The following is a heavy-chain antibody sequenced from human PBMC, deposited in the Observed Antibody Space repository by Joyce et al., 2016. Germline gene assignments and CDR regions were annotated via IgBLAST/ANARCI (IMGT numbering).Heavy chain of an antibody. CDR2: INHSGST. V-gene: IGHV4-34*01. CDR1: GGSFSGYF. Sequence: QVQLQQWGAGLLKPSETLSLTCAVSGGSFSGYFWSWLRQPPGKGLEWIGEINHSGSTNYNPSLKSRVTISVDTSKNQFSLKLSSVTAADTAVYYCARGSTAAKSIAARPIYYWFDPWGQGTLVTVSS. J-gene: IGHJ5*02. D-gene: IGHD6-6*01. CDR3: ARGSTAAKSIAARPIYYWFDP.